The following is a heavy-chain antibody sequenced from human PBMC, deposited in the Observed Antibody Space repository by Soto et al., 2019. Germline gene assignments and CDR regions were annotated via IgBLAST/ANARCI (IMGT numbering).Heavy chain of an antibody. CDR1: GGTFSSYA. CDR3: ARPTMVWGEYYYYGMDV. Sequence: QVQLVQSGAEVKKPGYSVKVSCKASGGTFSSYAISWVRQAPGQGLEWMGGIIPIFGTANYAQKFQGRVTITADESTSTAYMELSSLRSEDTAVYYCARPTMVWGEYYYYGMDVWGQGTTVTVSS. V-gene: IGHV1-69*12. CDR2: IIPIFGTA. D-gene: IGHD3-10*01. J-gene: IGHJ6*02.